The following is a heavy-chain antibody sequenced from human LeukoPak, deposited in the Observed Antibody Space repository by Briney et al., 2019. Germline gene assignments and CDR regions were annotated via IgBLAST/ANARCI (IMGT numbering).Heavy chain of an antibody. CDR3: ARDEYYYDSSGPYYFDF. V-gene: IGHV1-18*04. J-gene: IGHJ4*02. CDR1: GYTFTAYY. Sequence: ASVKVSCKASGYTFTAYYVHWVRQAPGQGLEWMGWISGYNGNTKYAQKLQGRVSMTTDTSTNTAYMELRSLRSDDTAVYYCARDEYYYDSSGPYYFDFWGQGTLVTVSS. D-gene: IGHD3-22*01. CDR2: ISGYNGNT.